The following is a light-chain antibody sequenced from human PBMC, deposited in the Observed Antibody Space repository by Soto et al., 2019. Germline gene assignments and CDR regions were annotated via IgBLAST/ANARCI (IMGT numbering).Light chain of an antibody. Sequence: QSVLTQPASVSGSPGQSITISCTGTSSDVGNYNLVSWYQQHPGKAPKLLIYEVNKRPSGFSNRFSGSKSGNTASLTISGRQAEDEADYFCCSYAGSYIYVFGTGTKLTVL. CDR3: CSYAGSYIYV. CDR1: SSDVGNYNL. CDR2: EVN. J-gene: IGLJ1*01. V-gene: IGLV2-23*02.